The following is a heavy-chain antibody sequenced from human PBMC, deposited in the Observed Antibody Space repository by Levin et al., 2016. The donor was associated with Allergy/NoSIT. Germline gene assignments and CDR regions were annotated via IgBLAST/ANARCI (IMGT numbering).Heavy chain of an antibody. CDR3: ARGNFPLWFGLIGY. D-gene: IGHD3-10*01. CDR1: GYTFNNYG. Sequence: ASVKVSCKASGYTFNNYGISWVRQAPGQGLEWMGWISLYNGDTNYAQKFQGRVTLTTDTSTNTVYMELRTLRSDDTAVYYCARGNFPLWFGLIGYWGHGNPGHRLL. V-gene: IGHV1-18*01. J-gene: IGHJ4*02. CDR2: ISLYNGDT.